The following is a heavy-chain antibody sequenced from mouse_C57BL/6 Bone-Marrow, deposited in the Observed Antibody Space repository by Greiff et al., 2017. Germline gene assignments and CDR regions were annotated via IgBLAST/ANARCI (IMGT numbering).Heavy chain of an antibody. J-gene: IGHJ2*01. CDR3: TIWVCYGSSSYYLDY. CDR2: IDPENGDT. CDR1: GFNIKDDY. D-gene: IGHD1-1*01. Sequence: EVKLQESGAELVRPGASVKLSCTASGFNIKDDYMHWVKQRPEQGLEWIGWIDPENGDTEYASKFQGKATITADTSSNTAYLQLSSLTSEDTAVYYCTIWVCYGSSSYYLDYWGQGTTLTVSS. V-gene: IGHV14-4*01.